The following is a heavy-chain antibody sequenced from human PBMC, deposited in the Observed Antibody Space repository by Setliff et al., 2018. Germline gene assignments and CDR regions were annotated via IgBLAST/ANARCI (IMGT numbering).Heavy chain of an antibody. Sequence: SETLSLTCSLSGVTIGGNNYXXGAWIRQPPGKGLEWIGTISYSGGVFYNPSLKSRXXXSADTSRIQFSLKLRSVTAADTAVYYCRYXXXYLYNDYWGQGTLVTVSS. V-gene: IGHV4-39*07. CDR2: ISYSGGV. CDR3: RYXXXYLYNDY. J-gene: IGHJ4*02. CDR1: GVTIGGNNYX. D-gene: IGHD1-20*01.